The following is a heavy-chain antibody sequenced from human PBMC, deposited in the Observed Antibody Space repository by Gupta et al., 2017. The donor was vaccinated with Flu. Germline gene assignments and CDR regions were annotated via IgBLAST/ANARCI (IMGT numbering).Heavy chain of an antibody. CDR1: GFTFSNYG. J-gene: IGHJ4*02. CDR2: IWHDGSNK. CDR3: ARGYVLAVTNTGSPVDY. Sequence: QVQLVESGGGVVQPGRSLRLSCAASGFTFSNYGMNWVRQAPGKGLEWVAVIWHDGSNKYYTDSVKGRFTISRDNSKNTLYLQMNSLGVEDTAMYYCARGYVLAVTNTGSPVDYWGLGTLVTVSS. V-gene: IGHV3-33*01. D-gene: IGHD2-8*02.